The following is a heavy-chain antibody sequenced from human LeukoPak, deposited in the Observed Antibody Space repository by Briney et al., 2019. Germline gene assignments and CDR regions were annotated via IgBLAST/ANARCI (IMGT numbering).Heavy chain of an antibody. D-gene: IGHD3-9*01. J-gene: IGHJ4*02. CDR2: IIPIFGTA. V-gene: IGHV1-69*13. Sequence: GASVKVSCKASGGTFSSYAISWVRQAPGQGLEWMGGIIPIFGTANYAQKFQGRVTITADESTSTAYMELSSLRSEDTAVYYCATIGYYDILTGFFPTDYWGQGTLVTVSS. CDR3: ATIGYYDILTGFFPTDY. CDR1: GGTFSSYA.